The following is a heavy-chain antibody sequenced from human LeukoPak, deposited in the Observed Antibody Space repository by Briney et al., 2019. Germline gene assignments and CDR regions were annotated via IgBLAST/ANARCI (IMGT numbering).Heavy chain of an antibody. D-gene: IGHD3-9*01. J-gene: IGHJ3*02. CDR2: INHSGST. Sequence: SETLSLTCAVYGGSFSGYYWSWIRQPPGKGLEWIGEINHSGSTNYNPSLKSRVTISVDTSKNQFSLKLSSVTAADTAVYYCARSGLRYFDWLLSTNAFDIWGQGTMVTVSS. CDR1: GGSFSGYY. CDR3: ARSGLRYFDWLLSTNAFDI. V-gene: IGHV4-34*01.